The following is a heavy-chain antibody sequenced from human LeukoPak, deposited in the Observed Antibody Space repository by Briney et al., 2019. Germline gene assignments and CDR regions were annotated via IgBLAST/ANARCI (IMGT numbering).Heavy chain of an antibody. D-gene: IGHD2-15*01. V-gene: IGHV3-23*01. CDR1: GFTFGDYG. CDR2: ISARDGGT. Sequence: GGSLRLSCAASGFTFGDYGMGWVRQAPGKGLEWFSSISARDGGTYYADSGKGRFTISRDNSKNTLYLQMNSLRGEDTDVYYCAKEDKDIVVVVAASDVFDVWGQGTTVTVSS. CDR3: AKEDKDIVVVVAASDVFDV. J-gene: IGHJ3*01.